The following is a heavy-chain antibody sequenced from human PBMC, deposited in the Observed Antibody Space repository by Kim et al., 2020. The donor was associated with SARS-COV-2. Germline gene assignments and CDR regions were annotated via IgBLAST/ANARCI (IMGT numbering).Heavy chain of an antibody. V-gene: IGHV4-31*03. CDR1: GTSISSGGYY. J-gene: IGHJ6*01. Sequence: SETLSLTCTVSGTSISSGGYYWNWIRQHPGKDLEWIGYIYFTGITIYNPSLKSRLTLSVDTSNNQFSLKLTSVTAADTAVYFCARLPTARDMSHYYSG. D-gene: IGHD6-6*01. CDR3: ARLPTARDMSHYYSG. CDR2: IYFTGIT.